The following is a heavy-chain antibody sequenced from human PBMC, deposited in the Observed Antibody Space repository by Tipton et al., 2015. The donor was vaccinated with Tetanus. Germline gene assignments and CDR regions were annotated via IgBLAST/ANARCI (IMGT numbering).Heavy chain of an antibody. Sequence: TLSLTCTVSGCSISGSYWNWIRQPPGKGLEWIGYVYYNGNTHYNPALKSRVTISVDTSKNQFSLKLSSVTAADTAFYYCAREVPAAGYFDSWGQGTLVTVSS. J-gene: IGHJ4*02. V-gene: IGHV4-59*01. CDR1: GCSISGSY. CDR2: VYYNGNT. D-gene: IGHD2-2*01. CDR3: AREVPAAGYFDS.